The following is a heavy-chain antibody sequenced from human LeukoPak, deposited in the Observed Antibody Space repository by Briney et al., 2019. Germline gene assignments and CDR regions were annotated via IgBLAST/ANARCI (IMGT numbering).Heavy chain of an antibody. D-gene: IGHD3-10*01. CDR3: ARSGSYITMVRGVGLHYYYMDV. V-gene: IGHV1-69*06. CDR2: IIPIFGTA. J-gene: IGHJ6*03. Sequence: GASVKVSCKASGGTFSSYAISWVRQAPGQGLEWMGGIIPIFGTANYAQKFQGRVTITADKSTSTAYMELSSLRSEDTAVYYCARSGSYITMVRGVGLHYYYMDVCGKGTTVTVSS. CDR1: GGTFSSYA.